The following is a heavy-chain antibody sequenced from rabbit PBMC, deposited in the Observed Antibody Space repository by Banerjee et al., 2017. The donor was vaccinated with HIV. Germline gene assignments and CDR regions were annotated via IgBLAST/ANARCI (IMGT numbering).Heavy chain of an antibody. Sequence: QSLEESGGDLVKPGASLTLTCTASGFSFSSYYYMCWVRQAPGKGPEWIACIYAGSSGNTYYASWAKGRFTISKTSSTTVTLQMTSLTAADTATYFCARDNTAYTNYVGTWDLWGQGTLVTVS. V-gene: IGHV1S40*01. D-gene: IGHD4-2*01. CDR3: ARDNTAYTNYVGTWDL. CDR2: IYAGSSGNT. CDR1: GFSFSSYYY. J-gene: IGHJ6*01.